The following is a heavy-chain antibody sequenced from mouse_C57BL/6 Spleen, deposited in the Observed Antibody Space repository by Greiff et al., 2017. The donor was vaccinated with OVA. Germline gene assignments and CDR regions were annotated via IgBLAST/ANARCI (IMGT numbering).Heavy chain of an antibody. D-gene: IGHD3-3*01. Sequence: VQLQQPGAELVKPGASVKLSCKASGYTFTSYWMQWVKQRPGQGLEWIGYIDPSDSYTNYNQKFKGKATLTVDTSSSAAYMQLSSLTSEDSAVYYCARWGPSMDYWGQGTSVTVSS. CDR3: ARWGPSMDY. CDR1: GYTFTSYW. V-gene: IGHV1-50*01. J-gene: IGHJ4*01. CDR2: IDPSDSYT.